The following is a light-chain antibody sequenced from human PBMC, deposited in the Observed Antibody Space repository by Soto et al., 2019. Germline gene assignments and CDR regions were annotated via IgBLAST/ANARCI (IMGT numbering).Light chain of an antibody. CDR3: QQRSNWPYT. Sequence: EIVLTQSPATLSLSPGERATLSCRASQSVSSSLAWYQQKPGQAPRLLIYDASNRATAIPARFSGSGSGTDFTLTISSLETEDFAVYYCQQRSNWPYTFGQGTKLEIK. V-gene: IGKV3-11*01. CDR1: QSVSSS. CDR2: DAS. J-gene: IGKJ2*01.